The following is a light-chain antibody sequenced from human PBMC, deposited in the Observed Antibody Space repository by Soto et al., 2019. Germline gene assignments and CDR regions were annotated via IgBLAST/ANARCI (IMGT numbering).Light chain of an antibody. V-gene: IGLV2-14*01. CDR1: SSDVGGYSY. CDR2: EVS. J-gene: IGLJ1*01. CDR3: SSYTSSSTLV. Sequence: QSVLAQPASVSGPPGQSITISCTGTSSDVGGYSYVSWYQQHPGKAPKLMIYEVSNRPSGVSNRFSGSKSGNTASLTISGLQAEDEADYYCSSYTSSSTLVFGTGTKVTVL.